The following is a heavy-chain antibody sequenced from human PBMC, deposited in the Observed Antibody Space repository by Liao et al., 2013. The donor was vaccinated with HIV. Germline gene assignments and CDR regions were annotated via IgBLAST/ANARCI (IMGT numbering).Heavy chain of an antibody. CDR2: INHSGST. D-gene: IGHD3-10*01. V-gene: IGHV4-34*01. CDR1: GGSFSGYY. Sequence: QVQLQQWGAGLLKPSETLSLTCAVYGGSFSGYYWSWIRQPPGKGLEWIGEINHSGSTNYNPSLKSRVTISVDTSKNQFSLKLSSVTAADTAVYYCARGSNYYGSGPYKHYYYMDVWGKGTTVTVSS. CDR3: ARGSNYYGSGPYKHYYYMDV. J-gene: IGHJ6*03.